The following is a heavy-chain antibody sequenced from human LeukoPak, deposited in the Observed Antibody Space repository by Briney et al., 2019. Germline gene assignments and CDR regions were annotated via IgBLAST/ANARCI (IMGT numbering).Heavy chain of an antibody. CDR1: GGSISSYY. J-gene: IGHJ4*02. CDR3: ARGAGKYYYDSSGYYPLDY. CDR2: IYYSGST. D-gene: IGHD3-22*01. Sequence: SETLSLTCTVSGGSISSYYWSWIRQPPGKGLEWIGYIYYSGSTNHNPSLKSRVTISVDTSKNQFSLKLSSVTAADTAVYYCARGAGKYYYDSSGYYPLDYWGQGTLVTVSS. V-gene: IGHV4-59*01.